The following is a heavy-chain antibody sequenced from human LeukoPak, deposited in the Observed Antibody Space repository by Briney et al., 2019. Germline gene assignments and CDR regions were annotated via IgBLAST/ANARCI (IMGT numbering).Heavy chain of an antibody. D-gene: IGHD5-24*01. CDR3: AKLWDGPGFDY. CDR1: GFTFSSYG. CDR2: ISYDGSNK. J-gene: IGHJ4*02. V-gene: IGHV3-30*18. Sequence: GGSLRLSCAASGFTFSSYGMHWVRQAPGKGLEWVAVISYDGSNKYYADSVKGRFTISRDNSKNTLYLQMNSLRAEDTAVYYCAKLWDGPGFDYWGQGTLVTVSS.